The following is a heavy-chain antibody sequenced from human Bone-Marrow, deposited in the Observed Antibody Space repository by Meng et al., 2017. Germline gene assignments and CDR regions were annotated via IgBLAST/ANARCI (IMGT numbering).Heavy chain of an antibody. CDR3: ASLYGDSSVWYLDL. J-gene: IGHJ2*01. Sequence: QVQLQGSGHGLVKPYQPLPLTCTVSGGSISSGNHYWSWIRQHPGKGLEYIGYIYYSGSTYYNPSLKSRVIISVDTSKNQFSLRLNSVTAADTAVYYCASLYGDSSVWYLDLWGRGTLVTVSS. V-gene: IGHV4-31*03. CDR1: GGSISSGNHY. CDR2: IYYSGST. D-gene: IGHD4-17*01.